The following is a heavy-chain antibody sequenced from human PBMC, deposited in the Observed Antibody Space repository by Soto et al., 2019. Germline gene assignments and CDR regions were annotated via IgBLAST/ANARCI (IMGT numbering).Heavy chain of an antibody. D-gene: IGHD6-13*01. Sequence: QVQLVESGGGLVKPGGSLRLSCAVSGFTFGDYYMTWIRQAPGTGLEWVSYISSSTSHTNYADSVKGRFTISRDNAKNSLFLQMNSLRAEDTAVYYCARGRGAAADYFDFWGQGTLVTVSS. CDR1: GFTFGDYY. J-gene: IGHJ4*02. CDR3: ARGRGAAADYFDF. V-gene: IGHV3-11*05. CDR2: ISSSTSHT.